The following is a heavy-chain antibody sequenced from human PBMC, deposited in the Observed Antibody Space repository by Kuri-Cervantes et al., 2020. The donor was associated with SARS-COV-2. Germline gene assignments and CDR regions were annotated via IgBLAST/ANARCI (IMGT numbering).Heavy chain of an antibody. V-gene: IGHV3-74*03. Sequence: GGSLRLSRAASGFTFSSHWMYWVRQVPGKGLVWVSHSNSDGTFTTYADSVEGRFTISRDNAKNTLYLQMNSLRAEDTALYYCARGGGYTGPNNYWFDPWGQGTLVTVSS. CDR2: SNSDGTFT. CDR1: GFTFSSHW. CDR3: ARGGGYTGPNNYWFDP. J-gene: IGHJ5*02. D-gene: IGHD2-2*02.